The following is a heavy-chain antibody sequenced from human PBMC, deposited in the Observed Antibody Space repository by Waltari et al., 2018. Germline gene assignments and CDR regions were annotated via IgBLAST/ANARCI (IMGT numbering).Heavy chain of an antibody. J-gene: IGHJ4*02. D-gene: IGHD3-16*02. CDR1: GFAFSDHY. V-gene: IGHV3-72*01. CDR2: IRNRGNSYTT. CDR3: ARSNSYSPFDY. Sequence: EVQLVESGGGLVQPGGSLRRSCAASGFAFSDHYMDWVRQAPGKGLEWVGLIRNRGNSYTTEYAASGKGRFTISRDDSKNSLYLQMNSLETEDTAVYYCARSNSYSPFDYWGQGILVTVSS.